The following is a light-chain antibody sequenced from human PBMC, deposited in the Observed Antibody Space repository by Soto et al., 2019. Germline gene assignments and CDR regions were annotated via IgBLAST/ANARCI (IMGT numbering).Light chain of an antibody. CDR2: EVT. Sequence: QSVLTQPASVSVSPGQSIAISCTGTSSDVGSYDLVSWYQQHPGKAPKLMIYEVTKRPSGVSSRFSGSKSGNTASLTISWLQAEDDADYYCCSSAGGGTYVFGTGTKVTVL. CDR1: SSDVGSYDL. J-gene: IGLJ1*01. CDR3: CSSAGGGTYV. V-gene: IGLV2-23*02.